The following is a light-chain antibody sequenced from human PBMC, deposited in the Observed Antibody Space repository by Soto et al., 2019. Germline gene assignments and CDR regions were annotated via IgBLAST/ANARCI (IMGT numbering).Light chain of an antibody. CDR3: TSYTSSSTLV. V-gene: IGLV2-14*01. J-gene: IGLJ1*01. CDR1: SSDVGGYNY. Sequence: QSVLTQPASVSGSPGQSITVSCTGTSSDVGGYNYVSWYQQHPGKAPQLLIYEVNIRPSGVSNRFSASKSGNTASLTISGLQAEDEADYYCTSYTSSSTLVFGTGTKVTV. CDR2: EVN.